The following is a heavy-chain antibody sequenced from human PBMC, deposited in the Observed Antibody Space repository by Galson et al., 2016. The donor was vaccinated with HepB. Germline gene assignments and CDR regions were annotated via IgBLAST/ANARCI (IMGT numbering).Heavy chain of an antibody. J-gene: IGHJ4*02. CDR3: AKRHEYCPAVGCSVDY. V-gene: IGHV3-33*06. CDR2: IWFDGNNK. D-gene: IGHD2/OR15-2a*01. Sequence: SLRLSCAASGFIFSGYGMHWVRQAPGKGLEWVAVIWFDGNNKYYADSVKGRFTISRDNSNNMLFLQMSSLRTDDTAIYYCAKRHEYCPAVGCSVDYWGQGTLVSVSS. CDR1: GFIFSGYG.